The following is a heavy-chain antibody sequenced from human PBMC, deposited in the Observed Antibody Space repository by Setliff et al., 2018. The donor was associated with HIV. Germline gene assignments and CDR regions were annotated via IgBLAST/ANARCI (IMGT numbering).Heavy chain of an antibody. J-gene: IGHJ3*02. V-gene: IGHV4-4*02. CDR1: GGSISSSNW. CDR3: ARDLKSGSYSPGAFDI. D-gene: IGHD3-10*01. CDR2: IYHSGST. Sequence: LSLTCAVSGGSISSSNWWSWVRQPPGKGLEWIGEIYHSGSTNYNPSLKSRVTISVDKSKNQFSLNLSSVTAADTAVYYCARDLKSGSYSPGAFDIWGQGTMVTVSS.